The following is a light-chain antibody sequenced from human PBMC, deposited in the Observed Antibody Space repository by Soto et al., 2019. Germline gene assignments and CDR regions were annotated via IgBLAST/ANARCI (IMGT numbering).Light chain of an antibody. CDR3: QQRFNWPLT. CDR2: DTS. V-gene: IGKV3-11*01. J-gene: IGKJ1*01. Sequence: EIVLTQSPATLSLSPGERATLSCRASQSVSTYFAWYQQKPGQPPRLLIYDTSNRATGIPARFSGSGSGTDSTLTISSLEPEDFAVYYCQQRFNWPLTFGQGTKVEIK. CDR1: QSVSTY.